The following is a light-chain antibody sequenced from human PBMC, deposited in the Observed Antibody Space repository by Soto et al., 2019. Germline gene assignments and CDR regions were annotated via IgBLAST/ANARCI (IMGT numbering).Light chain of an antibody. CDR1: SSNIGAGSD. CDR2: GNS. CDR3: QSYDSSLSVYV. V-gene: IGLV1-40*01. J-gene: IGLJ1*01. Sequence: QSALTQPHSVSGAPGQRVTISCTGSSSNIGAGSDVHWYQQLPGTAPKLLIYGNSNRPSGVPDRFSGSKSGTSASLAITGLQAEDEADYYCQSYDSSLSVYVFGTGTKVTVL.